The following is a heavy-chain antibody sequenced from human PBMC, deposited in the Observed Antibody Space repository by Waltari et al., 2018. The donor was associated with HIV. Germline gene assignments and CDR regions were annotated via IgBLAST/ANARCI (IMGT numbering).Heavy chain of an antibody. CDR2: ISSSSRTT. J-gene: IGHJ6*02. V-gene: IGHV3-48*04. CDR1: GFTFSTYS. D-gene: IGHD6-6*01. CDR3: AREYSSSSGKGLDV. Sequence: EEQLVESGGGLVQPGGSLRLSCAASGFTFSTYSMNWVRQAPGKGLELVSNISSSSRTTYYADSLKGRFTISRDNAKNSLDLQMNSLRADDTAVYYCAREYSSSSGKGLDVWGQGTTVTVSS.